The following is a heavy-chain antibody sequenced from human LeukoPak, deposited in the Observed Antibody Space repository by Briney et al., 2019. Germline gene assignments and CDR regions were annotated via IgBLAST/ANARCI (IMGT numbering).Heavy chain of an antibody. D-gene: IGHD6-19*01. CDR3: ARDYRSGWSYYYGMDV. CDR2: IYHSGST. Sequence: SETLSLTCAVSGGSIGSSNWWSWVRQPPGKGLEWIGEIYHSGSTNYNPSLKSRVTISVDKSKNQFSLKLSSVTAADTAVYYCARDYRSGWSYYYGMDVWGQGTTVTVSS. J-gene: IGHJ6*02. CDR1: GGSIGSSNW. V-gene: IGHV4-4*02.